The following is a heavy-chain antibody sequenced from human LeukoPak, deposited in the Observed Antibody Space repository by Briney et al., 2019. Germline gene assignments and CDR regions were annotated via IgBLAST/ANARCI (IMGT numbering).Heavy chain of an antibody. V-gene: IGHV1-69*06. Sequence: GASVKVSCKASGGTFSSYAISWVRQAPGQGLEWMGGIIPIFGTANYAQKLQGRVTITADKSTSTAYMELSSLRSEDTAVYYCARKVPNDSSGHYYRGQFDPWGQGTLVTVSS. CDR1: GGTFSSYA. J-gene: IGHJ5*02. CDR2: IIPIFGTA. CDR3: ARKVPNDSSGHYYRGQFDP. D-gene: IGHD3-22*01.